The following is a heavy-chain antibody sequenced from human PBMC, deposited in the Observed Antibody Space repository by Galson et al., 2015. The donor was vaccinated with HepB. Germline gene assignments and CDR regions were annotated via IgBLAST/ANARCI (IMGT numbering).Heavy chain of an antibody. V-gene: IGHV3-23*01. CDR2: ISGSGGST. CDR3: AKDQDVVVPAAMEWRGSRYYYYGMDV. J-gene: IGHJ6*02. CDR1: GFTFSSYA. D-gene: IGHD2-2*01. Sequence: SLRLSCAASGFTFSSYAMSWVRQAPGKGLEWVSAISGSGGSTYYADSVKGRFTISRDNSKNTLYLQMNSLRAEDTAVYYCAKDQDVVVPAAMEWRGSRYYYYGMDVWGQGTTVTVSS.